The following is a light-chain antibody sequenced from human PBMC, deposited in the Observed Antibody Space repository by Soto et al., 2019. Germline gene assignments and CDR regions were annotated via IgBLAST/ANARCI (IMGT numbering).Light chain of an antibody. CDR2: GVK. CDR3: SSYTTSYFDV. V-gene: IGLV2-14*01. CDR1: GRDIGAYDY. Sequence: QSALTQPASVSGSPGQSITISCTGSGRDIGAYDYVSWYQQHPDKAPKLLIYGVKNRPSGVSYRFSASKSAFTASLTISGLQAEDEAHYYCSSYTTSYFDVFGPGTKLTVL. J-gene: IGLJ1*01.